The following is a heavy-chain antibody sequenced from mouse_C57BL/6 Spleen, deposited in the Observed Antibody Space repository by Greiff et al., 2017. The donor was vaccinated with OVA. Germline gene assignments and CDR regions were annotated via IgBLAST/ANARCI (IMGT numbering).Heavy chain of an antibody. CDR3: ASRVYYDYENWYFDV. V-gene: IGHV1-82*01. CDR2: IYPGDGDT. J-gene: IGHJ1*03. CDR1: GYAFSSSW. D-gene: IGHD2-4*01. Sequence: VQLQQSGPELVKPGASVKISCKASGYAFSSSWMNWAKQRPGKGLEWIGRIYPGDGDTNYNGKFKGKATLTADKSSSTAYMQLSSLTSEDSAVYFCASRVYYDYENWYFDVWGTGTTVTVSS.